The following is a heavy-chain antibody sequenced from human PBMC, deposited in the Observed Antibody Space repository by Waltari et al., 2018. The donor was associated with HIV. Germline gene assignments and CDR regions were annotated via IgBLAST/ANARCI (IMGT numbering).Heavy chain of an antibody. CDR3: ARAFMIRGTGAFDI. CDR1: RFTLRRYE. CDR2: ISSSGSTI. J-gene: IGHJ3*02. V-gene: IGHV3-48*03. D-gene: IGHD3-10*01. Sequence: EVQVVESGGGLVQPGGPLGPSWARPRFTLRRYETTWVRQVPGKGLGWVSYISSSGSTIYSAASVKGRFTMSRDNAKNSLYLRMNSLRAEDTAVYYCARAFMIRGTGAFDIWGQGTMVTVSS.